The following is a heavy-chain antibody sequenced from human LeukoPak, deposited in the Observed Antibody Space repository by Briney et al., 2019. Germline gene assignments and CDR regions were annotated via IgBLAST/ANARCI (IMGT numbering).Heavy chain of an antibody. CDR2: INHSGST. D-gene: IGHD7-27*01. V-gene: IGHV4-34*01. J-gene: IGHJ4*02. CDR3: ARGWAGHYFDY. CDR1: GGSFSGYY. Sequence: PSETLSLTCAVYGGSFSGYYWSWIRQPPGKGLEWIGEINHSGSTNYNPSLKSRVTISVDTSKNQFSLKLSSVTAADTAVYYCARGWAGHYFDYWGQGTLVTVSS.